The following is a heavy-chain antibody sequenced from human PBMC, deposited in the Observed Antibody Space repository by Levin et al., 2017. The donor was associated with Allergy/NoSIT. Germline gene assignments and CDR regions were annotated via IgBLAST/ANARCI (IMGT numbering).Heavy chain of an antibody. D-gene: IGHD2-2*01. CDR1: GGSFSGYY. V-gene: IGHV4-34*01. Sequence: SETLSLTCAVYGGSFSGYYWSWIRQPPGKGLEWIGEINHSGSTNYNPSLKSRVTISVDTSKNQFSLKLSSVTAADTAVYYCARWCSSTSCSRGLDYWGQGTLVTVSS. CDR2: INHSGST. J-gene: IGHJ4*02. CDR3: ARWCSSTSCSRGLDY.